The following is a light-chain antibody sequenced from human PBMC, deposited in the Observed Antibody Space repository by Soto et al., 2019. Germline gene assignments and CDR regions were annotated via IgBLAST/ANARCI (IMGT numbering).Light chain of an antibody. CDR1: QRVSRN. Sequence: ETVLSQSPGTLSVSPGERATLCCRASQRVSRNLAWYQQKPGQAPRLLIYDASTRATGIPDRFSGSGSETEFTLTISSRQSEDYARYYCQQYNNVTPWTFGQGTKVDIK. CDR3: QQYNNVTPWT. J-gene: IGKJ1*01. V-gene: IGKV3-15*01. CDR2: DAS.